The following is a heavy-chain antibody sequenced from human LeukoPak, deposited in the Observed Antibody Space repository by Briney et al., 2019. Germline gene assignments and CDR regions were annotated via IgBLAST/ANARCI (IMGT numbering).Heavy chain of an antibody. CDR2: ISSSGNVI. D-gene: IGHD3-22*01. Sequence: GGSLRLSCAASGFTFSDYYMTWIRQAPGKGLEWVSYISSSGNVICYADSMKGRFTISRDNAKNSLYLQMNSLRAEDTAVYYCAKLDSSGYLPYFDYWGQGTLVTVSS. V-gene: IGHV3-11*01. CDR3: AKLDSSGYLPYFDY. J-gene: IGHJ4*02. CDR1: GFTFSDYY.